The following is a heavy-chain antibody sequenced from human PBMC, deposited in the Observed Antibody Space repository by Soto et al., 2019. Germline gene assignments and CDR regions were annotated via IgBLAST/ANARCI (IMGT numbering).Heavy chain of an antibody. CDR3: VTGDHADH. Sequence: GGSLRLSCAASGITTSNYWMGWVRQAPGKGLDWVAAIKQDGSEKYYGDSLRGRFTISRDNAINSLYLQMSSLRAEDTAVYFCVTGDHADHWGQGTLVTVSS. J-gene: IGHJ4*02. CDR1: GITTSNYW. V-gene: IGHV3-7*03. D-gene: IGHD3-10*01. CDR2: IKQDGSEK.